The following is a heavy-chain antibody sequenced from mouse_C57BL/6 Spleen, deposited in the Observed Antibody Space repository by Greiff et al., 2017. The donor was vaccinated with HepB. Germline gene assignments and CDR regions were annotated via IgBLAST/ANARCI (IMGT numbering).Heavy chain of an antibody. J-gene: IGHJ2*01. Sequence: EVQRVESGGGLVKPGGSLKLSCAASGFTFSSYAMSWVRQTPEKRLEWVATISDGGSYTYYPDNVKGRFTISRDNAKNNLYLQMSHLKSEDTAMYYCARAWYYFDYWGQGTTLTVSS. CDR2: ISDGGSYT. CDR1: GFTFSSYA. V-gene: IGHV5-4*01. CDR3: ARAWYYFDY.